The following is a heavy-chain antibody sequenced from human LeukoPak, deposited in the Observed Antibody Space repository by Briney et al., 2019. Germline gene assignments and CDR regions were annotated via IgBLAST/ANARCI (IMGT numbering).Heavy chain of an antibody. CDR1: GGSFSGYY. CDR2: INHSGST. V-gene: IGHV4-34*01. D-gene: IGHD3-16*02. CDR3: ASHYWGSYRYTYSANWFDP. Sequence: SETLSLTCAVYGGSFSGYYWSWIRQPPGKGLEWIGEINHSGSTNYNPSLKSRVTISVDTSKNQFSLKLSSVTAADTAVHYCASHYWGSYRYTYSANWFDPWGQRTLVTVSS. J-gene: IGHJ5*02.